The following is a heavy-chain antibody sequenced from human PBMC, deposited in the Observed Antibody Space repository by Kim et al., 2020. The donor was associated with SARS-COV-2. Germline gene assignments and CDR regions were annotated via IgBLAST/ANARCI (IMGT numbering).Heavy chain of an antibody. CDR2: IKKKNQGYIT. D-gene: IGHD2-2*01. CDR3: VRPSGGAAAS. V-gene: IGHV3-72*01. CDR1: GFSFSEHE. Sequence: GGSLRLSCAASGFSFSEHEMDWARQAPGKGLEWVGRIKKKNQGYITDYAASVRGRFTISRDDSTFSVYLQMTRLKTEDTAIYYCVRPSGGAAASWGQGTLVTVSS. J-gene: IGHJ4*02.